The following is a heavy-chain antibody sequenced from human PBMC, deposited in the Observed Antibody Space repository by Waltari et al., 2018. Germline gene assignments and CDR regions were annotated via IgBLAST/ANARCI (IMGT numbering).Heavy chain of an antibody. D-gene: IGHD3-10*01. CDR3: ARDASGLGTS. CDR1: GFTFSSYA. V-gene: IGHV3-30*01. CDR2: ISYDGSNK. Sequence: QVQLVESGGGVVQPGRSLRLSCAASGFTFSSYAMHWVRQAPGKGLEWVAVISYDGSNKYYADSVKGRFTISRDNSKNTLYLQMNSLRAEDTAVYYCARDASGLGTSWGQGTLVTVSS. J-gene: IGHJ5*02.